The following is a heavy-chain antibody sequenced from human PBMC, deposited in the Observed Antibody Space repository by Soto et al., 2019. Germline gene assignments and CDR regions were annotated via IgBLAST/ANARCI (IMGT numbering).Heavy chain of an antibody. Sequence: VSGPTLVNPTQTLTLTCTVSGFSLTTSGTRVSWIRQPPGKALEWLARIDWDDDKFYSTSLKTRLTISKDTSKSQVVLTMTNVDPVDAATYYCVRIRRSSGWQNWFDSWGQGVLVTVSS. J-gene: IGHJ5*01. CDR1: GFSLTTSGTR. V-gene: IGHV2-70*04. D-gene: IGHD3-22*01. CDR3: VRIRRSSGWQNWFDS. CDR2: IDWDDDK.